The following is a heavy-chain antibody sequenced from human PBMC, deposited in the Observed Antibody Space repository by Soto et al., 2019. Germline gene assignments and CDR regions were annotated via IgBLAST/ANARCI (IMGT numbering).Heavy chain of an antibody. Sequence: QVQLVESGGGVVQPGRSLRLSCAASGFTFSSYGMHWVRQAPGKGLEWVAVISYDGSNKYYADSVKGRFTISRDNSKNTLYLQRNSRRAEDTAVYYGAKVVVTYYYYYGMDVWGQGTTVTVSS. J-gene: IGHJ6*02. V-gene: IGHV3-30*18. CDR1: GFTFSSYG. D-gene: IGHD3-22*01. CDR2: ISYDGSNK. CDR3: AKVVVTYYYYYGMDV.